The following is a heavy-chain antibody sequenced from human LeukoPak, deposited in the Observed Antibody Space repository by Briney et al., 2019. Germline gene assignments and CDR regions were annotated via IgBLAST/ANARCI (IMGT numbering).Heavy chain of an antibody. J-gene: IGHJ6*02. Sequence: GGSLRLSCAASGFTFSSYGMHWVRQAPGKGLEWVAVISYDGSNKYYADSVKGRFTISRDNSKNTLYLQMNSLRAEDTAVYYCAKEIAPIAAAGNGDYYYYGMDVWGQGTTVTVSS. CDR1: GFTFSSYG. CDR3: AKEIAPIAAAGNGDYYYYGMDV. V-gene: IGHV3-30*18. D-gene: IGHD6-13*01. CDR2: ISYDGSNK.